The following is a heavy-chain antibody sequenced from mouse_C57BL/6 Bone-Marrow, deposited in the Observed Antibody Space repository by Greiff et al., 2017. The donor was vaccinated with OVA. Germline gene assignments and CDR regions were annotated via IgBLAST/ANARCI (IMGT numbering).Heavy chain of an antibody. CDR2: SRNKANDYTT. CDR1: GFTFSDFY. D-gene: IGHD1-1*01. J-gene: IGHJ1*03. CDR3: ARDAPGVGSSFWYFDV. Sequence: EVQVVESGGGLVQSGRSLRLSCATSGFTFSDFYMEWVRQAPGKGLEWIAASRNKANDYTTEYSASVKGRFIVSRDTSQTILYLQMNALRAEDTAIYYCARDAPGVGSSFWYFDVWGTGTTVTVSS. V-gene: IGHV7-1*01.